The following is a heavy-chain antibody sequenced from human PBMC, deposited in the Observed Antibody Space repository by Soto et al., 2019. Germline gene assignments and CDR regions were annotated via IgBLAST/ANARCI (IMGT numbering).Heavy chain of an antibody. J-gene: IGHJ5*02. Sequence: SETLSLTCTVSGASITTYYWSWIRQPPGKGLEWIGYISYSGSTDYNPSLKSRVTISFDASKNQISLQVRSATAADAAFYYCARDLKEYCSDGKCNWFDPWGQGTLVTVSS. D-gene: IGHD2-15*01. CDR2: ISYSGST. V-gene: IGHV4-59*01. CDR1: GASITTYY. CDR3: ARDLKEYCSDGKCNWFDP.